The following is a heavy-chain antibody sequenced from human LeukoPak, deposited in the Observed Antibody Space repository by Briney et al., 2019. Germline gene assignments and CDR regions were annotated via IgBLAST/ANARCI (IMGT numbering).Heavy chain of an antibody. V-gene: IGHV1-2*02. CDR1: GGTFSSYA. J-gene: IGHJ4*02. Sequence: ASVKVSCKASGGTFSSYAISWVRQAPGQGLEWMGWINPNSGGTNYAQKFQGRVTMTRDTSISTAYMELSELRSDDTAVYYCAGQKDPRPIDYWGQGTLITVSS. CDR3: AGQKDPRPIDY. CDR2: INPNSGGT.